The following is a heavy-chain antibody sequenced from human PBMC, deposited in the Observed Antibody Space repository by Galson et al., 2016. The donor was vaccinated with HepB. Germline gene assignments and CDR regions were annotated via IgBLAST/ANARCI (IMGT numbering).Heavy chain of an antibody. CDR3: ARAEPSPPTSGTTYFDY. V-gene: IGHV1-18*01. D-gene: IGHD1-1*01. CDR1: GHTFTSYG. Sequence: SVKVSCKASGHTFTSYGISWVRQAPGQGLEWMGWISTYNGNTNYAQTLQGRVTMTTDTITSTAFLELRSLRSDDTAVYYCARAEPSPPTSGTTYFDYWGQGTLVTVSS. J-gene: IGHJ4*02. CDR2: ISTYNGNT.